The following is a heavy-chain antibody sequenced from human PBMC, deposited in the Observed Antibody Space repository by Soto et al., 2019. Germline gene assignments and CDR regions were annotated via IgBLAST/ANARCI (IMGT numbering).Heavy chain of an antibody. CDR2: ISAYNGNT. CDR3: ARDLQLRKYNWFDP. D-gene: IGHD2-2*01. V-gene: IGHV1-18*01. CDR1: GYTFTSYG. Sequence: ASVKVSCKASGYTFTSYGISWVRQAPGQGLEWMGWISAYNGNTNYAQKLQGRVTMTTDTSTSTAYMELRSLRSDDTAVYYCARDLQLRKYNWFDPWGQGTLVTVSS. J-gene: IGHJ5*02.